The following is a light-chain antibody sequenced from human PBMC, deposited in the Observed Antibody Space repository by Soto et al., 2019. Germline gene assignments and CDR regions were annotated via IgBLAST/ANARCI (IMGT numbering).Light chain of an antibody. CDR2: NAS. Sequence: QSALTQPRSVSGSPGQPVTLTCAATTGDVGGYNYVSWYQQNPGKAPKPIIYNASNRPSGVPVRFSGSKPGNTAALTLSGLQAEDEADYYCCSSAGAYTAVFGGGTKLTVL. J-gene: IGLJ3*02. CDR1: TGDVGGYNY. V-gene: IGLV2-11*01. CDR3: CSSAGAYTAV.